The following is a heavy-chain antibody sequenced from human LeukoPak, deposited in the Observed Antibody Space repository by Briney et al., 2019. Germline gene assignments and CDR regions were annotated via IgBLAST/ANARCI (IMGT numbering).Heavy chain of an antibody. D-gene: IGHD1-14*01. CDR3: AKDFTPDGIWDIDY. V-gene: IGHV3-23*01. J-gene: IGHJ4*02. Sequence: GGSLRLSCVASGFTFSKYTMSWVRQAPGKGLEWVSGIYGGGSGSTFYAESVKCRFTISRDNSKNTLYLQMNSLRDEDTAIYYCAKDFTPDGIWDIDYWGRGTLITVSS. CDR1: GFTFSKYT. CDR2: IYGGGSGST.